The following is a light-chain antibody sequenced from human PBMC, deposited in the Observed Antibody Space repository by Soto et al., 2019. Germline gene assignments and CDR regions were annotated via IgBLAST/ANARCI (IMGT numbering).Light chain of an antibody. CDR2: EVT. Sequence: QYALTQPASVSASPGQSITISCTGASSDVGTYHYVSWYQHHPGKPPKLLIHEVTHRPPGVAARFSGSKSGNTASLTISGLQAEDEAVYYCSSYRKSNTLVFGTGTKVTVL. V-gene: IGLV2-14*01. J-gene: IGLJ1*01. CDR1: SSDVGTYHY. CDR3: SSYRKSNTLV.